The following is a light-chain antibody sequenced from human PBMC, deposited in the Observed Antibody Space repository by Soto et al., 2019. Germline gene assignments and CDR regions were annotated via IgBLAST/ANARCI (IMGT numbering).Light chain of an antibody. CDR3: CSYTGSDTYV. Sequence: QSALTQPPSASGSPGQSVTISCTGTSSDFGGSNYVSWYQQHPGKAPKLIIYDVIKRPSGVPDRFSGSKSGNTASLTISGLQAEDEADYFCCSYTGSDTYVFGSGTKVTVL. CDR1: SSDFGGSNY. J-gene: IGLJ1*01. CDR2: DVI. V-gene: IGLV2-11*01.